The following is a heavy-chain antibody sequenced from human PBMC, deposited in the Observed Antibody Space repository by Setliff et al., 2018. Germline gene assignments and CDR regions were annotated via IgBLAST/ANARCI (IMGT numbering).Heavy chain of an antibody. CDR2: INTNTGNP. CDR1: GYTFTTYA. J-gene: IGHJ6*03. Sequence: GASVKVSCKTSGYTFTTYAISWMRQAPGRGLEWMGWINTNTGNPSYAQDFTGRFVFSLDTSVSTAYLQISSLKAEDTAVYYCARASRFGTIVYKGYYYMDVWGKGTTVTVSS. CDR3: ARASRFGTIVYKGYYYMDV. V-gene: IGHV7-4-1*02. D-gene: IGHD3-10*01.